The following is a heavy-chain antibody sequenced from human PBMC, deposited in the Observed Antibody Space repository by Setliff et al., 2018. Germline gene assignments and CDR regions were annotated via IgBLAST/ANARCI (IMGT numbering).Heavy chain of an antibody. V-gene: IGHV3-33*01. J-gene: IGHJ4*02. CDR3: ASYCSSTSCPFDY. CDR1: GFTFSSYG. D-gene: IGHD2-2*01. CDR2: IWYDGTNK. Sequence: SGGSLRLSCAASGFTFSSYGMHWVRQAPGKGLEWVAVIWYDGTNKYYADPVKGRFTISRDNSKNTLYLQMNSLRAEDTAVYYCASYCSSTSCPFDYWGQGTLVTVSS.